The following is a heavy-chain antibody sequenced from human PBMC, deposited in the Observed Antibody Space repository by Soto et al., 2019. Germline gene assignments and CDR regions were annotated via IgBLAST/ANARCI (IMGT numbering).Heavy chain of an antibody. CDR2: IYYSGTT. CDR1: GVSISSRSHY. Sequence: SETLSLTCTVSGVSISSRSHYWGWVRQPPGEGLEWIGSIYYSGTTYYNPSLESRVSISVDTSDNQFSLKVTSVTAADTGIYYCARHPFGGYAFDSWGQGTLVTVSS. D-gene: IGHD3-16*01. J-gene: IGHJ4*02. V-gene: IGHV4-39*01. CDR3: ARHPFGGYAFDS.